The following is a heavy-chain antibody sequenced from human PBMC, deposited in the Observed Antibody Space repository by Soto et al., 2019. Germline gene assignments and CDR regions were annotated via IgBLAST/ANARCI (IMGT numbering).Heavy chain of an antibody. CDR2: VNPNSGNT. D-gene: IGHD6-6*01. J-gene: IGHJ5*02. CDR3: AREGYSTSSGPRGNWFDP. V-gene: IGHV1-8*01. CDR1: GYTFTSYD. Sequence: QVQLVQSGAEVKRPGASVKVSCKASGYTFTSYDINWVRQATGQGLEWVGWVNPNSGNTGYAQKFQGTVTMTTNTSISTAYMELSSLTSEDTAVYYCAREGYSTSSGPRGNWFDPWGQGTLVTVSS.